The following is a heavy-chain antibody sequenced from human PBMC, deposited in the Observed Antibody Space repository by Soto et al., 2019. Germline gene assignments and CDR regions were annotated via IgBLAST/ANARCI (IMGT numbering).Heavy chain of an antibody. CDR1: GYSFSADY. V-gene: IGHV1-2*02. CDR3: AISSIH. J-gene: IGHJ4*02. D-gene: IGHD3-10*01. Sequence: QVQLVQSGAEVKKPGASVRVSCKASGYSFSADYMHWVRQAPGQGLEWMGWINPNSGDTTYLQKFQGRVTMTTDTTISTAYMDLNSLRPDDTAVYYCAISSIHWGQGTLVTVSS. CDR2: INPNSGDT.